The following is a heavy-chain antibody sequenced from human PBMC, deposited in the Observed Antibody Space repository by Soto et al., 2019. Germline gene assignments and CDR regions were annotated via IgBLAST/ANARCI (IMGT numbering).Heavy chain of an antibody. CDR3: AKGYRSSTSCCGYY. CDR2: ISYDGSNK. J-gene: IGHJ4*02. D-gene: IGHD2-2*01. CDR1: GFTFSSYG. Sequence: GGSLRLSCAASGFTFSSYGMHWVRQAPGKGLEWVAVISYDGSNKYYADSVKGRFTISRDNSKNTLYLQMNSLRAEDTAVYYCAKGYRSSTSCCGYYCGQGPLVTVSS. V-gene: IGHV3-30*18.